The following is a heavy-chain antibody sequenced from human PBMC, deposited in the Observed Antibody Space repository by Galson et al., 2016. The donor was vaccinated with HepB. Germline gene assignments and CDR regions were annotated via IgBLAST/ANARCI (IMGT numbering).Heavy chain of an antibody. CDR3: ATGGMSGGYNLWWGAFEY. D-gene: IGHD5-24*01. CDR2: LDPEDGKT. Sequence: SVKVSCKVSEYTLTELSMHWVRQAPGEGLEWMGGLDPEDGKTIYAQKFQGRVTMTEDTSTDTAYMELSSLRSEDTAVYYCATGGMSGGYNLWWGAFEYWGQGNLVTVSS. CDR1: EYTLTELS. J-gene: IGHJ4*02. V-gene: IGHV1-24*01.